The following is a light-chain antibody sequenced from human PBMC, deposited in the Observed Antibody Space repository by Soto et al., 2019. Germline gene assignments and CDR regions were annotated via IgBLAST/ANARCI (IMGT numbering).Light chain of an antibody. CDR3: QQYNVWPLT. J-gene: IGKJ4*01. CDR2: VAS. CDR1: QSVSST. Sequence: EIVMTQSPATLSVSPGERATLSCRASQSVSSTLAWYQQKPGQTPKLLIYVASTRATGIPARFSGSGSGTEFTRTISSLQSEDFAVYYCQQYNVWPLTFGGGTKVEFK. V-gene: IGKV3-15*01.